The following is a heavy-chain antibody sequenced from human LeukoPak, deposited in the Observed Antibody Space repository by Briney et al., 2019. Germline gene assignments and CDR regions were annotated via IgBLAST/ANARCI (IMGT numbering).Heavy chain of an antibody. CDR1: GGSINSYY. CDR2: IYTSGST. Sequence: SETLSLTCTVSGGSINSYYWSWIRQPAGKGLEWIGRIYTSGSTNYNPSLKSRVTMSVDTSKNQFSLKLSSVTAADTAVYYCAREGTYYYDSSGPWWFDPWGQGTLVTVSS. D-gene: IGHD3-22*01. V-gene: IGHV4-4*07. J-gene: IGHJ5*02. CDR3: AREGTYYYDSSGPWWFDP.